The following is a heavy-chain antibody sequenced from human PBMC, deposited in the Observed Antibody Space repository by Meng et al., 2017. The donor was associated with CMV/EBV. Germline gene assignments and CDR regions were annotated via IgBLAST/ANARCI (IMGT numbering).Heavy chain of an antibody. CDR2: ITGSVGST. CDR1: GFTFSSYA. D-gene: IGHD6-13*01. CDR3: AKAFSSSWYREYYDY. Sequence: GGSLRLSCAASGFTFSSYAMSWVRQAPGKGLEWVSAITGSVGSTYYADSVKGRFTISRDNSKNKLYMQLNNLRAEDTAVYHCAKAFSSSWYREYYDYWGQGTLVTVSS. V-gene: IGHV3-23*01. J-gene: IGHJ4*02.